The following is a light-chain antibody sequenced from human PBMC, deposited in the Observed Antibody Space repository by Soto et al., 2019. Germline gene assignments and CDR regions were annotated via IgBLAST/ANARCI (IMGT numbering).Light chain of an antibody. CDR1: SSDIGAYNY. V-gene: IGLV2-14*01. Sequence: QSALTQPASVSGSPAQSITISCAGTSSDIGAYNYVSWYQQYPGKAPKLMIHDVSNRPSGVSNRFSGSKSGNTASLTISGLQAEDEADYYCSSHTSSTLVVFGGGTKVTVL. J-gene: IGLJ2*01. CDR3: SSHTSSTLVV. CDR2: DVS.